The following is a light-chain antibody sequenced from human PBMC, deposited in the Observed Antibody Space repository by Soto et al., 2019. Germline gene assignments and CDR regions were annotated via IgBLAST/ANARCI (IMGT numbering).Light chain of an antibody. CDR3: QSADSSGTYLYV. V-gene: IGLV3-25*02. CDR1: ALPKQY. Sequence: SYELTQPPSVSVSPGQTASITCAGDALPKQYAYWYQQKPGQAPVLVIYKDSERPSGIPERFSGSSSGTTVTLTISGVQAEDEADYYCQSADSSGTYLYVFGTGTKVTVL. J-gene: IGLJ1*01. CDR2: KDS.